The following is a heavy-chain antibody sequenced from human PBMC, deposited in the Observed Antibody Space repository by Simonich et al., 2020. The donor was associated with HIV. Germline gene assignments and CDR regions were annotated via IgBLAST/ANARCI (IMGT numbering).Heavy chain of an antibody. Sequence: QVQLVQSGAEVKKPGASVKVSCKASGYTFTDWNIHWVRQAPGQGLEWMGRINPNRGGTDYPQKFQGRVPMTRDTSINTAYMELSRLRSDDTAVYYCARQSRYSDAFDIWGQGTMVTVSS. CDR2: INPNRGGT. D-gene: IGHD2-15*01. J-gene: IGHJ3*02. CDR1: GYTFTDWN. CDR3: ARQSRYSDAFDI. V-gene: IGHV1-2*06.